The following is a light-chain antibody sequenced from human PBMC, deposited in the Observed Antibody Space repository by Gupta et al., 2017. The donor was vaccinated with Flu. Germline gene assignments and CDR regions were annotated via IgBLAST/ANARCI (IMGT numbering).Light chain of an antibody. CDR3: QEDNTYSLT. Sequence: DVQMTQSPSTLSASVGDRVTITCRASHSISIWLAWYQQKPGKAPKLLISKASTLESGVPSRFSGSGSGTEFTLTISSLQPEDFATYYCQEDNTYSLTFGQGTRMDIK. J-gene: IGKJ5*01. CDR1: HSISIW. V-gene: IGKV1-5*03. CDR2: KAS.